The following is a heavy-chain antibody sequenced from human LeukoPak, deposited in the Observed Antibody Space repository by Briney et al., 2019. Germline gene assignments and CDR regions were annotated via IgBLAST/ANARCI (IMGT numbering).Heavy chain of an antibody. J-gene: IGHJ4*02. Sequence: ASVKVSCKASVDTFTNYYMHWVRQAPGQGLEWMGIINPSGGSTSYAQKFQGRVTMTSDTSASTVYMEGSSLRSEDTAVYYCARERPYCSSTSCPFTDWGQGTLVTVSS. V-gene: IGHV1-46*01. CDR2: INPSGGST. CDR1: VDTFTNYY. D-gene: IGHD2-2*01. CDR3: ARERPYCSSTSCPFTD.